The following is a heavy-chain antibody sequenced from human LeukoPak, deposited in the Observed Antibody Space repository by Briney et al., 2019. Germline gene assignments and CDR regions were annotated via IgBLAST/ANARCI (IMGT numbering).Heavy chain of an antibody. CDR1: GYSISSGFY. Sequence: PSETLSLTCTVSGYSISSGFYWGWIRQPPGKGLEWIGSIYHSGSTYYNPSLKSRVTISVDTSKNQFSLQLNSVTPEDTAVYYCSRGWLQQGFDYWGQGTLVTVSS. D-gene: IGHD5-24*01. V-gene: IGHV4-38-2*02. CDR3: SRGWLQQGFDY. CDR2: IYHSGST. J-gene: IGHJ4*02.